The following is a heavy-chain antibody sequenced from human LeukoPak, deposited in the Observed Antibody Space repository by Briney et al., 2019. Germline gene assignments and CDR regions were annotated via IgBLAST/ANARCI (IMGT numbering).Heavy chain of an antibody. CDR1: GYSISSGYY. Sequence: SETLSLTCAVSGYSISSGYYWAWIRQPPGKGLEWIGSIYHSGSTYYNPSLKSRVTISVDTSKNQFSLKLSSVTAADTAVYYCARSTFAGGNVNFDYWGQGTLVTVSS. D-gene: IGHD4-23*01. J-gene: IGHJ4*02. CDR2: IYHSGST. CDR3: ARSTFAGGNVNFDY. V-gene: IGHV4-38-2*01.